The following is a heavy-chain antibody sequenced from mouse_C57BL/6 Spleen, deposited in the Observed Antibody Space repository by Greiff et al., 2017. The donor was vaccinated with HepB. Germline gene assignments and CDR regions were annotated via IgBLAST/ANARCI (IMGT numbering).Heavy chain of an antibody. CDR2: IYPGDGDT. CDR3: ARERGDGYGSSYGYFDG. CDR1: GYAFSSSW. D-gene: IGHD1-1*01. J-gene: IGHJ1*03. Sequence: VQLQQSGPELVKPGASVKISCKASGYAFSSSWMNWVKQRPGKGLEWIGRIYPGDGDTNYNGKFKGKATLTADKSSSTAYMPLSSLTSEDSAVYFCARERGDGYGSSYGYFDGWGTGTTVTVSS. V-gene: IGHV1-82*01.